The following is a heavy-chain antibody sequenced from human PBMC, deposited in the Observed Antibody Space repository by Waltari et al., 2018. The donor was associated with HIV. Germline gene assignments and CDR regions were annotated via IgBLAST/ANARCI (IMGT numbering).Heavy chain of an antibody. D-gene: IGHD3-3*01. Sequence: QVQLQESGPGLVKPSQTLSLTCTVSGGSIRGADYYWSWVRQPPGRGLEWIGYIFYRGSAYYIPSLQSRVSISLDTSQNQFSLNLSSGTVEDTAVYYWAREGRGRRFGVEWLFGSGLDGWGQGTTVIVSS. CDR2: IFYRGSA. CDR1: GGSIRGADYY. CDR3: AREGRGRRFGVEWLFGSGLDG. J-gene: IGHJ6*02. V-gene: IGHV4-30-4*01.